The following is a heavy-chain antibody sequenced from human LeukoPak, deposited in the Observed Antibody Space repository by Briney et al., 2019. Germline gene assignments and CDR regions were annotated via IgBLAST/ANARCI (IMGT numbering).Heavy chain of an antibody. Sequence: SETLSLTYAVSGGSISSYYWSWVRQPAGKGLEWIGRIYTSGSTNYNTSLKSRVTMSVDTSKNQFSLELSSVTAADTAVYYCARDLPDSGTIDYWGQGTLVTVSS. CDR3: ARDLPDSGTIDY. D-gene: IGHD5-12*01. CDR2: IYTSGST. J-gene: IGHJ4*02. V-gene: IGHV4-4*07. CDR1: GGSISSYY.